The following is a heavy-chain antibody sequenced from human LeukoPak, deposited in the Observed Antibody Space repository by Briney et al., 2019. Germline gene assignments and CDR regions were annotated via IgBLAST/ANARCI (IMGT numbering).Heavy chain of an antibody. CDR3: ARGVTELLPDY. CDR1: GGSFSGYY. J-gene: IGHJ4*02. V-gene: IGHV4-59*01. Sequence: SETLSLTCAVYGGSFSGYYWSWIRQPPGKGLEWIGYIYYSGSTNYNPSLKSRVTISVDTSKNQFSLKLSSVTAADTAVYYCARGVTELLPDYWGQGTLVTVSS. CDR2: IYYSGST. D-gene: IGHD1-26*01.